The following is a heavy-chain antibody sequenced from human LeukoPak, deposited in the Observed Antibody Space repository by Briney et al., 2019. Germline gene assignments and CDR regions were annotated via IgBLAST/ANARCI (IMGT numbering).Heavy chain of an antibody. CDR3: ARDGKPGVGVRGTYYYYYMDV. V-gene: IGHV1-46*01. CDR2: INPSGGST. Sequence: ASVKVSCKASGYTFTSYYMHWVRQAPGQGLEWMGIINPSGGSTSYAQKFQGRVTMTRDMSTSTVYMELSSLRSEDTAVYYCARDGKPGVGVRGTYYYYYMDVWGKGTTVTVSS. D-gene: IGHD3-22*01. CDR1: GYTFTSYY. J-gene: IGHJ6*03.